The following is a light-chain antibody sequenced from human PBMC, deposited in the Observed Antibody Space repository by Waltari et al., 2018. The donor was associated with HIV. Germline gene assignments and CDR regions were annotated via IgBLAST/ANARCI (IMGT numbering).Light chain of an antibody. CDR2: EVN. J-gene: IGLJ2*01. Sequence: QSALTQPPSASGSPGQSVTISCSGTSRDVGDYDFVPWYQQHPGKVPKLILYEVNKRPSGVPDRFSGSKSGHTASLTVSGLQADDEADYYCSSYAGSNNVVFGGGTKLTVL. V-gene: IGLV2-8*01. CDR1: SRDVGDYDF. CDR3: SSYAGSNNVV.